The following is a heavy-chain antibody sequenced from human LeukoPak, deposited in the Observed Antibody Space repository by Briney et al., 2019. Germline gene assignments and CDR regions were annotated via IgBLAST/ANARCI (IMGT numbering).Heavy chain of an antibody. CDR2: INHSGST. CDR3: ARGLGYSSSWYVEYFQH. CDR1: GGSFSGYY. Sequence: PSETLSLTCTVYGGSFSGYYWSWIRQPPGKGLEWIGEINHSGSTNYNPSLKSRVTISVDTSKNQFSLKLSSVTAADTAVYYCARGLGYSSSWYVEYFQHWGQGTLVTVSS. D-gene: IGHD6-13*01. J-gene: IGHJ1*01. V-gene: IGHV4-34*01.